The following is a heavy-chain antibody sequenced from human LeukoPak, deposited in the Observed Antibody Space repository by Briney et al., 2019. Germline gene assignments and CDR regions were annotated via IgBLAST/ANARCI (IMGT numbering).Heavy chain of an antibody. J-gene: IGHJ6*02. CDR3: AKLASYGVSYGMDV. CDR2: ISGSGGST. Sequence: GGSLRLSCAASGFTFSSYAMSWVRQAPGKGLEWVSAISGSGGSTYYADSVKGRFTVSRDNSKNTLYLQMNSLRAEDTAVYYCAKLASYGVSYGMDVWGQGTTVTVSS. CDR1: GFTFSSYA. D-gene: IGHD4-17*01. V-gene: IGHV3-23*01.